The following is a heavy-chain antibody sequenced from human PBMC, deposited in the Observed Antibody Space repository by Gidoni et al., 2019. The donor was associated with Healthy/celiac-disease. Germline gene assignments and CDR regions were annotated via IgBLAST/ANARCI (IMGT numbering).Heavy chain of an antibody. Sequence: VQLVESGGGLVQPGGSLRLSCAASGFPFSRYSLNWVRQAPGKGLEWVSHISSGSSTLYYADSVKGRFTISRDNARNSLYLQMNSLRDEDTAVYYCARCTLPQNYYYPMDVWGQGTTVTVSS. V-gene: IGHV3-48*02. CDR2: ISSGSSTL. CDR3: ARCTLPQNYYYPMDV. CDR1: GFPFSRYS. J-gene: IGHJ6*02. D-gene: IGHD3-16*01.